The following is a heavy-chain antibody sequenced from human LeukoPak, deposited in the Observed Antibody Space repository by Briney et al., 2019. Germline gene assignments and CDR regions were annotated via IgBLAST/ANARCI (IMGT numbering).Heavy chain of an antibody. V-gene: IGHV4-39*07. CDR2: IFYSGSI. CDR1: GGSISSSTNY. J-gene: IGHJ6*03. CDR3: ARERTLFGVVNRRYYMDV. D-gene: IGHD3-3*01. Sequence: PSETLSLTCTVSGGSISSSTNYWGWIRQPPGKGLEWIGSIFYSGSIDYNPSLKSRVTISVDTSKNQFSLKLNSVTAADTAVHYCARERTLFGVVNRRYYMDVWGKGTTVTVSS.